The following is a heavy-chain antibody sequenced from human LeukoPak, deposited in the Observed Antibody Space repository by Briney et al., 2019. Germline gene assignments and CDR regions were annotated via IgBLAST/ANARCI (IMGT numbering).Heavy chain of an antibody. CDR2: IYYSGST. CDR3: ARDGTYYDILTGYYNKGNWFDP. V-gene: IGHV4-30-4*08. CDR1: GGSISSYY. J-gene: IGHJ5*02. Sequence: SETLSLTCTVSGGSISSYYWNWIRQPPGKGLEWIGYIYYSGSTYYNPSLKSRVTISVDTSKNQFSLKLSSVTAADTAVYYCARDGTYYDILTGYYNKGNWFDPWGQGTLVTVSS. D-gene: IGHD3-9*01.